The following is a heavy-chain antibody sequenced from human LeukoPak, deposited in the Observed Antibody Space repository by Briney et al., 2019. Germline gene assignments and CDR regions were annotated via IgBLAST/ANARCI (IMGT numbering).Heavy chain of an antibody. CDR3: ARADYFDSSGPDY. CDR2: IYTGDSDT. Sequence: GGSLKISCKGSGYSFTSYWIGWVGQMPGKGLEWMGIIYTGDSDTTYSPSFQGQGTISADKSISTAYLQWSSLKASDTAMYYCARADYFDSSGPDYWGQGALVTVAS. D-gene: IGHD3-22*01. J-gene: IGHJ4*02. CDR1: GYSFTSYW. V-gene: IGHV5-51*01.